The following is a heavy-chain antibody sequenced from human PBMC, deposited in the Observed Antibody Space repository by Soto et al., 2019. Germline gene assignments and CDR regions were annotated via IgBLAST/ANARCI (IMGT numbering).Heavy chain of an antibody. Sequence: GGSLRLSCVASGFTFSSYAMHWVRQAPGKGLEWVADISYDGSNKYYADSVKGRFTISRDNSKNTLYLQMDSLRAEDTAVYYCARGDYDILTGYYPFDYWGLGTLVTVSS. D-gene: IGHD3-9*01. CDR2: ISYDGSNK. V-gene: IGHV3-30*04. CDR3: ARGDYDILTGYYPFDY. CDR1: GFTFSSYA. J-gene: IGHJ4*02.